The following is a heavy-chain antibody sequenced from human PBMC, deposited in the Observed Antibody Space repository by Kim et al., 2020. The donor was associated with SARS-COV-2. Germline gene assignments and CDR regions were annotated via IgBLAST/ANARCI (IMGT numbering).Heavy chain of an antibody. CDR2: IIPIFGTA. Sequence: SVKVSCKASGGTFSSYAISWVRQAPGQGLEWMGGIIPIFGTANYAQKFQGRVTITADESTSTAYMELSSLRSEDTAVYYCARAADYYDSSGYYALEYFQHWGQGTLVTVSS. V-gene: IGHV1-69*13. CDR3: ARAADYYDSSGYYALEYFQH. CDR1: GGTFSSYA. D-gene: IGHD3-22*01. J-gene: IGHJ1*01.